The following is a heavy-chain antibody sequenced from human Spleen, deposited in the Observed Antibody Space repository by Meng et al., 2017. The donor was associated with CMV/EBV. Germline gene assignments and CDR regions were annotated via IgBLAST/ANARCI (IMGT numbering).Heavy chain of an antibody. Sequence: SGYNFTNHWVAWVRQMPGKGLEFMGMIYPVGSNTRYSPSFQDQVTIAADKSTSNAYLQWTSLKASDTGIYYCARRPLLYFGEYYFDYWGRGTLVTVSS. D-gene: IGHD3-10*01. CDR3: ARRPLLYFGEYYFDY. J-gene: IGHJ4*02. CDR2: IYPVGSNT. V-gene: IGHV5-51*01. CDR1: GYNFTNHW.